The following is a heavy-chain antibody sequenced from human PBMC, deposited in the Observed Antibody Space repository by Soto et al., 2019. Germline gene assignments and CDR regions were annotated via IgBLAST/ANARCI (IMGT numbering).Heavy chain of an antibody. V-gene: IGHV3-30*03. J-gene: IGHJ4*02. CDR3: ARTTPRATVTTYLDY. CDR1: GFTFSSYG. Sequence: PGGSLRLSCAASGFTFSSYGMHWVRQAPGKGLEWVAVISYDGSNKYYADSVKGRFTISRDNAKNSLYLQMNSLRAEDTAVYYCARTTPRATVTTYLDYWGQGTLVTVSS. D-gene: IGHD4-17*01. CDR2: ISYDGSNK.